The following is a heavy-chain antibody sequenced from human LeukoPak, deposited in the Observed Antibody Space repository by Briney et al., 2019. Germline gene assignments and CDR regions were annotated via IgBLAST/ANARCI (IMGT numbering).Heavy chain of an antibody. CDR3: ARGTGGHLFDY. V-gene: IGHV3-23*01. Sequence: GGSLRLSCAASGFTFRTYAMSWVRQAPGKGLEWISTITGSGGSTYYTDSVKGRFTISRDNSKNTLFLQMDSLRAEDTAVYYCARGTGGHLFDYWGQGTLVTVSS. CDR1: GFTFRTYA. D-gene: IGHD2-8*02. J-gene: IGHJ4*02. CDR2: ITGSGGST.